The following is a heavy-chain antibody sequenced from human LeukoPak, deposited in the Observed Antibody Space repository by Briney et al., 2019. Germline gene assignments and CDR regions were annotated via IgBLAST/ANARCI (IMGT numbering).Heavy chain of an antibody. CDR2: ISYDGSNK. D-gene: IGHD5-12*01. Sequence: PGGSLRLSCAASAFTFSSYAMHWVRQAPGKGLEWVAVISYDGSNKYYADSVKGRFTISRDNSKNTLYLQMNSLRAEDTAVYYCARDLGYDFYYYYGMDVWGQGTTVTVSS. CDR3: ARDLGYDFYYYYGMDV. CDR1: AFTFSSYA. J-gene: IGHJ6*02. V-gene: IGHV3-30-3*01.